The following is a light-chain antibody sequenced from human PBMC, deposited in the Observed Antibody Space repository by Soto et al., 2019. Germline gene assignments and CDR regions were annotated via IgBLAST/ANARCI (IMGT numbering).Light chain of an antibody. CDR2: AAS. Sequence: AIQLTQSPYPLSASGGYTVNINCRASQGISSALAWYQQKPGKAPKLLIYAASTLQSGVPSRFSGSGSGTDFTLRISSLQPEDFATYYCQQLNTYPFTCGKGQRLEIK. V-gene: IGKV1-13*02. CDR3: QQLNTYPFT. J-gene: IGKJ5*01. CDR1: QGISSA.